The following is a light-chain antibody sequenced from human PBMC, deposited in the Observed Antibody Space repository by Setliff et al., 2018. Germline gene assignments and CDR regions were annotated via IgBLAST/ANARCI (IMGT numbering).Light chain of an antibody. CDR3: QSYDSSLSGSV. CDR1: SSNIGAGYD. V-gene: IGLV1-40*01. Sequence: VLTQPSSVSGAPGQRVTISCTGSSSNIGAGYDVHWYQQLPGTAPKLLIYGNSNRPSGVPDRFSGSKSGTSASLAITGLQAEDEADYYCQSYDSSLSGSVFGGGTKVTVL. J-gene: IGLJ2*01. CDR2: GNS.